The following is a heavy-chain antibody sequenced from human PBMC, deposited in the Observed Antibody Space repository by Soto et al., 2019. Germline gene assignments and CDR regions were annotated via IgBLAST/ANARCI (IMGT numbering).Heavy chain of an antibody. J-gene: IGHJ4*02. CDR2: ISSSSSYT. D-gene: IGHD3-22*01. Sequence: PGGSLRLSCAASGFTFSDYYMSWIRQAPGKGLEWVSYISSSSSYTNYADSVKGRFTISRDNAKNSLYLQMNSLRAEDTAAYYCARGYYDSSGYTGFDYWGQGTLVTVSS. V-gene: IGHV3-11*06. CDR3: ARGYYDSSGYTGFDY. CDR1: GFTFSDYY.